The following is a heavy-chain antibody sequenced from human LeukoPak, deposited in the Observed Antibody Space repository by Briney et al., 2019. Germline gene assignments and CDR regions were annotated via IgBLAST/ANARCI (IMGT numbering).Heavy chain of an antibody. J-gene: IGHJ4*01. CDR1: GYTFTRYG. V-gene: IGHV1-18*04. CDR3: ASTYSSGWFYYFDY. Sequence: ASVKVSCTASGYTFTRYGISWVRQAPGQGLEWMGSISAYNGNTNYAQKLQGRVTMTTDTSTSTAYMELRSLRSDDTAVYYCASTYSSGWFYYFDYWGHGTLVTVSS. CDR2: ISAYNGNT. D-gene: IGHD6-19*01.